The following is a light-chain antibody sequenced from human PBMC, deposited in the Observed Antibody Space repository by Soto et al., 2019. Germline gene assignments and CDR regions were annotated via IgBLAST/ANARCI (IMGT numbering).Light chain of an antibody. CDR2: GAS. J-gene: IGKJ4*01. CDR1: QSVSTN. V-gene: IGKV3-15*01. Sequence: MVMTQSPASLSVPPGERATLSSRASQSVSTNFAWYLQKPGQAPRLLIYGASTRATGVPARFSGSGSGTEFTLTISSLQSEDSAVYYCHQYNIWPALIFGGGTKVDIK. CDR3: HQYNIWPALI.